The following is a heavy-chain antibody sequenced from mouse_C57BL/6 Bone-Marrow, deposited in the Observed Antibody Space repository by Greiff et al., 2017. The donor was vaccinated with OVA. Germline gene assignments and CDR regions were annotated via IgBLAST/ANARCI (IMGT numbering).Heavy chain of an antibody. V-gene: IGHV5-15*01. CDR3: ARQSWDYFDY. CDR1: GFTFSDYG. Sequence: EVQVVESGGGLVQPGGSLKLSCAASGFTFSDYGMAWVRQAPRKGPEWVAFISNLAYSIYYADTVTGRFTISRENAENTLYLEMSSLRSEDTAMYYCARQSWDYFDYWGQGTTLTVAS. J-gene: IGHJ2*01. CDR2: ISNLAYSI. D-gene: IGHD4-1*01.